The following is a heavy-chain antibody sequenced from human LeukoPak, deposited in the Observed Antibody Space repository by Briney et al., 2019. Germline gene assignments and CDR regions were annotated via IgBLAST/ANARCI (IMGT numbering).Heavy chain of an antibody. CDR2: ISSSSSTI. CDR3: PRGSPTWGGFDY. D-gene: IGHD3-16*01. CDR1: GFTFSSYS. Sequence: GGSLRLSCAASGFTFSSYSMNWVRQAPGKGLEWVSYISSSSSTIYYADSVKGRFTISRDDAKNSLHLQMNSLRAEDTAVYYCPRGSPTWGGFDYWGQGTLVTVSS. J-gene: IGHJ4*02. V-gene: IGHV3-48*01.